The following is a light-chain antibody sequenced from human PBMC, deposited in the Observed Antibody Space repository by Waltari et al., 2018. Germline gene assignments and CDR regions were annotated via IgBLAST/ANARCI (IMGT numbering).Light chain of an antibody. CDR3: QQFNSYPFT. Sequence: AIQLTQSPSSLSASVGDRVTITCRASQGISSALAWYQQKPGKAPKLLIYYDSSLASGGPSRFIGSGSGTDFTLTISSLQPEDFATYYCQQFNSYPFTFGPGTKVDIK. CDR1: QGISSA. V-gene: IGKV1-13*02. J-gene: IGKJ3*01. CDR2: YDS.